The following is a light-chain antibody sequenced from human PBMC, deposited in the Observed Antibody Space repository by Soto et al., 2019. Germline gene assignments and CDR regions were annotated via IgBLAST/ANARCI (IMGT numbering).Light chain of an antibody. J-gene: IGKJ5*01. CDR3: KHTYRIWIT. V-gene: IGKV1-39*01. CDR1: QSISNY. Sequence: DIQMTQSPSSLSASVGDRVTITCRASQSISNYLNWYQHKPGKAPELLIYAASRLQSRVTSRFSGGGSGTDFTLTISSLQPEDFATYYCKHTYRIWITFGQGTRLLI. CDR2: AAS.